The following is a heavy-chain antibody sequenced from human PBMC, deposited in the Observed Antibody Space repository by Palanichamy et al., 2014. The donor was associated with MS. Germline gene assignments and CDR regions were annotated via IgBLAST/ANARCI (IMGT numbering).Heavy chain of an antibody. V-gene: IGHV4-4*02. CDR2: MYHSGRT. J-gene: IGHJ6*03. D-gene: IGHD5-24*01. CDR1: GGSISSNNW. Sequence: QVHLQESGPGLVKPSGTLSLTCVVSGGSISSNNWWTWVRQPPGKGLEWIGEMYHSGRTNYNPSLKSRVTISVDKSKNQFSLKLTSVTAADTAIYYCARLRISGIDMASHYYMDVWGKGTTVTVSS. CDR3: ARLRISGIDMASHYYMDV.